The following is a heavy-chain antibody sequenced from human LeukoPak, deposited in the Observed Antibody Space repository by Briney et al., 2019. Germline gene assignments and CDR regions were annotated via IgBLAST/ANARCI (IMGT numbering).Heavy chain of an antibody. CDR2: LSGSGSNT. D-gene: IGHD4-11*01. CDR1: GFTFSSYA. J-gene: IGHJ4*02. Sequence: PGGSLRLSCAASGFTFSSYAMSWVRQAPGKGLEWVSALSGSGSNTYYADSVKGRFTISRDNSKNTLYLQMNSLRAEDTAVYYYAKDRRPTTVVTYPSDWGQGTLVTVSS. V-gene: IGHV3-23*01. CDR3: AKDRRPTTVVTYPSD.